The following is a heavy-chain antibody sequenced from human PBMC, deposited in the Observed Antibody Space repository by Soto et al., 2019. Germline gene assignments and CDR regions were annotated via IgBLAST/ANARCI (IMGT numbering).Heavy chain of an antibody. Sequence: SETLSLTCTVSGGSVSSGSYYWSWIRQPPGKGLEWIGYIYYSGSTNYNPSLKSRVTISVDTSKNQFSLKLSSVTAADTAVYYCARDQSWGSDYWGQGTLVTVSS. V-gene: IGHV4-61*01. J-gene: IGHJ4*02. D-gene: IGHD7-27*01. CDR1: GGSVSSGSYY. CDR2: IYYSGST. CDR3: ARDQSWGSDY.